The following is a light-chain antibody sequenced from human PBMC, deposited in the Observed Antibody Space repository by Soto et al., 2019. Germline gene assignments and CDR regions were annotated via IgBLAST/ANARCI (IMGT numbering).Light chain of an antibody. V-gene: IGLV2-14*01. J-gene: IGLJ1*01. CDR3: ISYTASSKSYV. CDR1: RSDILSYNY. Sequence: QSMLTQPASVTGSLAQSITISCSGTRSDILSYNYVSWYQQFPGKTAKILIYGVSNRPSVVSSRFSGSKSGIAASLTISGLQAEDEADYYCISYTASSKSYVFGSGSEVTVL. CDR2: GVS.